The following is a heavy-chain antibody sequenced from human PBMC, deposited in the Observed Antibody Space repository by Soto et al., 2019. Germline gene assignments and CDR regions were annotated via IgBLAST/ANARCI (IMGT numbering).Heavy chain of an antibody. CDR2: ISFDGSNK. Sequence: QVQLVESGGGVVQPGRSLRLSCAASGFMLSTYAMHWVRQAPGKGLEWVAVISFDGSNKYYAEPMKGRFTISRDNSRNTLFLQINRLRPEDTATYYCARDSQCSGDHCYGPLGYWGQGTQVTVSA. D-gene: IGHD2-21*01. CDR3: ARDSQCSGDHCYGPLGY. CDR1: GFMLSTYA. V-gene: IGHV3-30-3*01. J-gene: IGHJ4*02.